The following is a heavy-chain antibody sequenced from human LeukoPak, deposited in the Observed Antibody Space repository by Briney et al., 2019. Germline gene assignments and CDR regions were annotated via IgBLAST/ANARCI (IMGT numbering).Heavy chain of an antibody. D-gene: IGHD3-3*01. CDR1: GYTLTELS. CDR3: AIGTKGLRFLEWLHTFDY. V-gene: IGHV1-24*01. CDR2: FDPEDGET. Sequence: ASVKVSCKVSGYTLTELSMHWVRQAPGKGLEWMGGFDPEDGETIYAQKFQGRVTMTEDTSTDTAYMELSSLRSEDTAVYYCAIGTKGLRFLEWLHTFDYWGQGTLVTVSS. J-gene: IGHJ4*02.